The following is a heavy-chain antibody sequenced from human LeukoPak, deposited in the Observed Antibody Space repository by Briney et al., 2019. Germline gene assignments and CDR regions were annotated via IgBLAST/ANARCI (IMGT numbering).Heavy chain of an antibody. CDR1: GGSISSSNW. CDR3: ARARSYYYDSSGLRVFDY. CDR2: IYHSGST. D-gene: IGHD3-22*01. Sequence: SETLSLTCAVSGGSISSSNWWSWVRQPPRKGLEWVGEIYHSGSTNYNPSLKSRVTILVDKSKNQFSLKLSSVTAADTAVYYCARARSYYYDSSGLRVFDYWGQGTLVTVSS. V-gene: IGHV4-4*02. J-gene: IGHJ4*02.